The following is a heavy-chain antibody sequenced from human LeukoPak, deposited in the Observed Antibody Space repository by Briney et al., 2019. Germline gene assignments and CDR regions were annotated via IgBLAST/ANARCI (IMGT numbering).Heavy chain of an antibody. CDR1: GFTFSSYA. Sequence: GGSLRLSCAACGFTFSSYAMSWVRQAPGKGLEWVSAISGSGGSTYYADSVKGRFTISRDNSKNTLYLQMNSLRAEDTAVYYCAKLEVKAVAGDFDYWGQGTLVTVSS. CDR3: AKLEVKAVAGDFDY. D-gene: IGHD6-19*01. CDR2: ISGSGGST. J-gene: IGHJ4*02. V-gene: IGHV3-23*01.